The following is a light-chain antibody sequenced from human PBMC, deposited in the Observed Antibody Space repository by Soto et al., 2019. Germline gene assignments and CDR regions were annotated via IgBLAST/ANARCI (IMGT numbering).Light chain of an antibody. CDR1: QSVSSSY. CDR3: QQYGSSPPT. CDR2: GAS. J-gene: IGKJ5*01. V-gene: IGKV3-20*01. Sequence: EILLTQSPGTLSLSPGERGTLSCRASQSVSSSYLAWYQQKPGQAPRLLIYGASSRDTGIPDRFSGSGSGTDFTLTISSLEPEDFEVYYCQQYGSSPPTFGQGTRLEIK.